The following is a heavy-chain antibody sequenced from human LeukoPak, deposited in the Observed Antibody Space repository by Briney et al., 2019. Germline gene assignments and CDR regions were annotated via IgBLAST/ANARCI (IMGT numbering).Heavy chain of an antibody. CDR2: ISGSGDST. V-gene: IGHV3-23*01. CDR1: GFTFSSYA. D-gene: IGHD6-13*01. J-gene: IGHJ5*02. Sequence: GGSLRLSCAASGFTFSSYAMRWVRQAPGKGLEWVSGISGSGDSTYYADSVKGRFTISRDNSKNTLYLQMNSLRAEDTAVYYCARDSQQLILGWFDPWGQGTLVTVSS. CDR3: ARDSQQLILGWFDP.